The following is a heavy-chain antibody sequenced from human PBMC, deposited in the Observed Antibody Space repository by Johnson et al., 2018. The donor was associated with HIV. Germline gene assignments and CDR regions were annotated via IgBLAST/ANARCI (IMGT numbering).Heavy chain of an antibody. CDR3: ARVVAYDAFDI. Sequence: VQLVESGGGVVQPGRSLRLSCAASGFTFSSYAMHWVRQAPGKGLEWVSAISGSGGSTYYADSVKGRFTISRDNSNNTLYLQMNSLRAEDTAVYYCARVVAYDAFDIWGQGTMVTVSS. CDR1: GFTFSSYA. V-gene: IGHV3-23*04. D-gene: IGHD5-12*01. CDR2: ISGSGGST. J-gene: IGHJ3*02.